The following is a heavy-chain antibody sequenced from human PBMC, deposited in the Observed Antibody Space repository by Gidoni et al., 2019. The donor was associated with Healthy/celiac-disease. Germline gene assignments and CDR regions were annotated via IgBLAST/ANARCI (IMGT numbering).Heavy chain of an antibody. D-gene: IGHD3-22*01. CDR1: GFTFSSYA. CDR3: ARAGRNYYDSSGYYCLDY. CDR2: ISYDGSNK. J-gene: IGHJ4*02. V-gene: IGHV3-30-3*01. Sequence: QVQLVESGGGVVQPGRSLRLSCAASGFTFSSYAMHRVRQAPGKGLEWVAVISYDGSNKYYADSVKGRFTISRDNSKNPLYLQMNSLRAEDTAVYYCARAGRNYYDSSGYYCLDYWGQGTLVTVSS.